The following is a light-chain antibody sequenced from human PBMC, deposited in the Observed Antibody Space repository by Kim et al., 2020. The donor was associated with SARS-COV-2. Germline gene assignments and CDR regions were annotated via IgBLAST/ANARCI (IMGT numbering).Light chain of an antibody. CDR1: QSISTY. J-gene: IGKJ1*01. V-gene: IGKV1-5*03. Sequence: SASVGDTVTTACRASQSISTYVAWYQHKPGTAPKVLIYRASTLGSGLPSRCSGSGSATDSTLTISVLQPDDFAFFYCQHYNSYFTFGQGTRVDIK. CDR3: QHYNSYFT. CDR2: RAS.